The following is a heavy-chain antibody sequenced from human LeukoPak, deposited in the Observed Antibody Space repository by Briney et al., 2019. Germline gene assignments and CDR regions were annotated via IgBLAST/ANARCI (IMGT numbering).Heavy chain of an antibody. CDR2: IYPGDSDT. V-gene: IGHV5-51*01. D-gene: IGHD5/OR15-5a*01. CDR1: GYSFSSYW. J-gene: IGHJ4*02. CDR3: ARRGYSVYDDFDY. Sequence: GGSLKISCKGSGYSFSSYWIGWVRQLPGKGLEWMGIIYPGDSDTRYSPPFQGQVTISADKSTSTAYLQWSSLKASDTAMYYCARRGYSVYDDFDYWGQGTLVTVSS.